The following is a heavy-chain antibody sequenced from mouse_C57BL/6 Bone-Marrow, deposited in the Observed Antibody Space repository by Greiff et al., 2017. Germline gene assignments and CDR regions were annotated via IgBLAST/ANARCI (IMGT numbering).Heavy chain of an antibody. CDR1: GFTFSSYG. D-gene: IGHD1-2*01. V-gene: IGHV5-6*02. CDR2: ISSGGSYT. Sequence: DVKLVESGGDLVKPGGSLKLSCAASGFTFSSYGMSWVRQTPDKRLEWVATISSGGSYTYYPDSVKGRFTISRDNAKNTLYLQMSSLKSEDTAMYYCARHGDWGQGTTLTVSS. J-gene: IGHJ2*01. CDR3: ARHGD.